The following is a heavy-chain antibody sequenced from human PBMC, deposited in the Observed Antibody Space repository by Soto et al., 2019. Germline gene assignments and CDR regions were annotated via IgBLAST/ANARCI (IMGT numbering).Heavy chain of an antibody. CDR1: GYTFTSYG. J-gene: IGHJ6*02. CDR2: ISAYNGNT. CDR3: ARDQSYRFRDYYYGMDV. D-gene: IGHD3-10*01. V-gene: IGHV1-18*01. Sequence: GASVKVSCKASGYTFTSYGISWVRQAPGQGLEWMGWISAYNGNTNYAQKLQGRITMTTDTSTSTAYMELRSLRSDDTAVYYCARDQSYRFRDYYYGMDVWGQGTTVTVSS.